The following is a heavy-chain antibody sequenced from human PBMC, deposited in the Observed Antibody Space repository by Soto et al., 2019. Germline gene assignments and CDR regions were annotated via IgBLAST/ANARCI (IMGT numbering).Heavy chain of an antibody. J-gene: IGHJ6*02. CDR3: AKVNDPGYSSSWYLPDYYYGMDV. D-gene: IGHD6-13*01. V-gene: IGHV3-23*01. CDR2: ISGSGGST. Sequence: PGGSLRLSCAASGFTFSSYAMSWVRQAPGKGLEWVSAISGSGGSTYYADSVKGRFTISRDNSKNTRYLQMNSLRAEDTAVYYCAKVNDPGYSSSWYLPDYYYGMDVWGQGTTVTVSS. CDR1: GFTFSSYA.